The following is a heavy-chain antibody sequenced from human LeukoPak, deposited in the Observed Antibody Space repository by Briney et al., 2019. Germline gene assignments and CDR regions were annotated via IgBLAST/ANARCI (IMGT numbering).Heavy chain of an antibody. V-gene: IGHV1-2*02. Sequence: GASVKVSCKASVYTFTGYYMHWVRQAPAQGLEWMGWINPNSGGTNYAQKFQGRVTMTRDTSISTAYMELSRLRSDDTAVYYCARGPRQWELRMGGFDPWGQGTLVTVSS. CDR2: INPNSGGT. CDR3: ARGPRQWELRMGGFDP. CDR1: VYTFTGYY. J-gene: IGHJ5*02. D-gene: IGHD1-26*01.